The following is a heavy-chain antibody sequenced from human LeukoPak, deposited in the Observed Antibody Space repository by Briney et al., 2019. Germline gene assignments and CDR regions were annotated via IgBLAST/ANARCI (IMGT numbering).Heavy chain of an antibody. V-gene: IGHV4-34*01. Sequence: SETLSLTCAVYGGSFSGYYWSWIRQPPGKGLEWIGEINHSGSTNYNPSLKSRVTISVDTSKNQFSLKLSSVTAADTAVYYCARRTDYGSGSYYTNFDYWGQGTLVTISS. D-gene: IGHD3-10*01. J-gene: IGHJ4*02. CDR2: INHSGST. CDR3: ARRTDYGSGSYYTNFDY. CDR1: GGSFSGYY.